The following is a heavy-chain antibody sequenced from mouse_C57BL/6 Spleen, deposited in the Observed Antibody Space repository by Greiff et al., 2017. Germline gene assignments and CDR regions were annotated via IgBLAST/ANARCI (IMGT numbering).Heavy chain of an antibody. Sequence: QVQLQQPGAELVKPGASVKLSCKASGYTFTSYWMQWVKQRPGQGLEWIGEIDPSDSYTNYNQKFKGKATLTVDTSSSTAYMQLSSLTSEDSAVYYCARSQPYYYAMDYWGQGTSVTVSS. CDR3: ARSQPYYYAMDY. CDR2: IDPSDSYT. CDR1: GYTFTSYW. J-gene: IGHJ4*01. V-gene: IGHV1-50*01.